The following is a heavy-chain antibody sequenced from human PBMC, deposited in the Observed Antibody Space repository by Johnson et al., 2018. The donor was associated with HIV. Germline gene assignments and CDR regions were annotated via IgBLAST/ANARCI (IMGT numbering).Heavy chain of an antibody. D-gene: IGHD2-15*01. J-gene: IGHJ3*02. Sequence: QVQLVESGGGVVQPGRSLRLSCAASGFTFSTYGMHWVRQAPGKGLEWVAVMWYDGSNKYYADSVKGRFTISRDNSKNTLYLQMNSLRAEDTAVYYCARDHLRRSHAFDIWGQGTMVTVSS. CDR2: MWYDGSNK. CDR1: GFTFSTYG. CDR3: ARDHLRRSHAFDI. V-gene: IGHV3-33*01.